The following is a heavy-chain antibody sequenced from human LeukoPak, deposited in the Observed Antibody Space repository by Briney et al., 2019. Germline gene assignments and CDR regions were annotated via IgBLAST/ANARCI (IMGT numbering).Heavy chain of an antibody. CDR2: IYYSGST. V-gene: IGHV4-39*07. CDR1: GGSISSSSYY. Sequence: SETLSLTCTVSGGSISSSSYYWGWIRQPPGKGLEWIGSIYYSGSTYYNPSLKSRVTISVDTSKNQFSLKLSSVTAADTAVYYCARGGVGMITFGGVIAHDAFDIWGQGTMVTVSS. J-gene: IGHJ3*02. D-gene: IGHD3-16*02. CDR3: ARGGVGMITFGGVIAHDAFDI.